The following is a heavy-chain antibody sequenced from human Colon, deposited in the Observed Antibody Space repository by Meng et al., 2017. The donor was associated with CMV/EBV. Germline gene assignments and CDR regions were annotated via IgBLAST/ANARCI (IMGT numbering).Heavy chain of an antibody. V-gene: IGHV3-74*01. CDR2: INTDGTTI. D-gene: IGHD2-2*01. CDR3: VRSSSTWHTPPFDF. Sequence: EVNLVESGGGLVQPXGCLRLTCAASGFTFSTYWMHWVRQPPGKGLVWVSRINTDGTTINYADSVKGRFTISRDNAENTLYLQMNSLSAEDTAAYYCVRSSSTWHTPPFDFWGQGALVIVS. J-gene: IGHJ4*02. CDR1: GFTFSTYW.